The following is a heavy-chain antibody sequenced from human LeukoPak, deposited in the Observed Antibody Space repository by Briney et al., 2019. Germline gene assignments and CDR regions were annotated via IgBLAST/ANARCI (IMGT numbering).Heavy chain of an antibody. Sequence: PSETLSLTCTVFGDSLSTFYWSWIRQPAGKGLEWIGHIYTSGSTNYNPSLKSRVTMSVDTSKNQFFLKLSSVTAADTAVYYCARDVVAAVGSCDYWGQGILVTVSS. J-gene: IGHJ4*02. D-gene: IGHD6-13*01. CDR3: ARDVVAAVGSCDY. V-gene: IGHV4-4*07. CDR2: IYTSGST. CDR1: GDSLSTFY.